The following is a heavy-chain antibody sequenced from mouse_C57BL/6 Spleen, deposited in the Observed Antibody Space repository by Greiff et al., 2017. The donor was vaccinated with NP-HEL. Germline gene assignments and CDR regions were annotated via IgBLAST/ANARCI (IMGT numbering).Heavy chain of an antibody. V-gene: IGHV14-4*01. CDR1: GFNIKDDY. D-gene: IGHD6-2*01. Sequence: EVQLQQSGAELVRPGASVKLSCTASGFNIKDDYMHWVKQRPEQGLEWIGWIDPENGDTEYASKFQGKATITADTSSNTAYLQLSSLTSEDTAVYYCTPPGRLAYWGQGTLVTVSA. CDR3: TPPGRLAY. J-gene: IGHJ3*01. CDR2: IDPENGDT.